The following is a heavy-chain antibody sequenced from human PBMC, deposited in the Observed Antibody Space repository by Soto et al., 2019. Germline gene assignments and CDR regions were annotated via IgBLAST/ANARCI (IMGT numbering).Heavy chain of an antibody. CDR3: ARDGDRGYDLVDY. CDR2: ISSSSSYI. J-gene: IGHJ4*02. CDR1: GFTFSSYS. Sequence: EVQLVESGGGLVKPGGSLRLSCAASGFTFSSYSVNWVRQAPGKGLEWVSSISSSSSYIYYADSVKGRFTISRDNAKNAMYLQMNSLRAEDTAVYYCARDGDRGYDLVDYWGKRPLIAVSS. V-gene: IGHV3-21*01. D-gene: IGHD5-12*01.